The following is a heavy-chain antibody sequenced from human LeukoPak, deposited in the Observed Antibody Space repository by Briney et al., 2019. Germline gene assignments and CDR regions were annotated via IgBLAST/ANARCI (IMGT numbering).Heavy chain of an antibody. D-gene: IGHD3-22*01. Sequence: GGSLRLSCSASGFTFSIYAMHWLRQAPGKGLEYVSAISSNGGSTYYADSVKGRFTISRDNSKNTLYLQMSSLRAEDTAVYYCVKGGTSYYDSSGYYDYWGQGTLVTVSS. J-gene: IGHJ4*02. V-gene: IGHV3-64D*06. CDR2: ISSNGGST. CDR3: VKGGTSYYDSSGYYDY. CDR1: GFTFSIYA.